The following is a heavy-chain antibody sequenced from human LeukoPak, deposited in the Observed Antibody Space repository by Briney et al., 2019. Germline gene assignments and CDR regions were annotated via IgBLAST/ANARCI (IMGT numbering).Heavy chain of an antibody. V-gene: IGHV3-21*01. CDR3: ARDINSVAFDM. J-gene: IGHJ3*02. CDR2: IGFSTTYI. D-gene: IGHD1-1*01. CDR1: AFTFSSHT. Sequence: GGSLRLSCAGSAFTFSSHTINWVRQAPGRGLEWVSCIGFSTTYIHYADSVKGRFTVTRDNAKGSVSLQMNSLRAEDTAVYYCARDINSVAFDMWGQGTVVSVSS.